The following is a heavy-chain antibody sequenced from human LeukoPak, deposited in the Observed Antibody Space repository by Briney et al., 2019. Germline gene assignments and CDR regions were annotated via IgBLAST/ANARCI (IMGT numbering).Heavy chain of an antibody. V-gene: IGHV3-7*01. CDR3: ARDTSVTPFDI. Sequence: GGSLRLSCAASRFTLSSHWMSWVRRAPGKGLEWVANIKQDGSEIHYVDSVKGRFTISRDNAKNSLYLQMNSLRAEDTAVYYCARDTSVTPFDIWGQGTMVTVSS. CDR1: RFTLSSHW. D-gene: IGHD4-17*01. CDR2: IKQDGSEI. J-gene: IGHJ3*02.